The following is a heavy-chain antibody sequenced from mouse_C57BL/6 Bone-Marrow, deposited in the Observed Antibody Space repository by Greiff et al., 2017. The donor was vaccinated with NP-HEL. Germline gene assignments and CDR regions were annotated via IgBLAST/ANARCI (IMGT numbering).Heavy chain of an antibody. J-gene: IGHJ3*01. V-gene: IGHV5-4*01. D-gene: IGHD1-1*01. CDR2: ISDGGSYT. Sequence: EVQLQESGGGLVKPGGSLKLSCAASGFTFSSYAMSWVRQTPEKRLEWVATISDGGSYTYYPDNVKGRFTISRDNAKNNLYLQMSPLKSEDTAMYYCARGFTTVVVPGFAYWGQGTLVTVAA. CDR1: GFTFSSYA. CDR3: ARGFTTVVVPGFAY.